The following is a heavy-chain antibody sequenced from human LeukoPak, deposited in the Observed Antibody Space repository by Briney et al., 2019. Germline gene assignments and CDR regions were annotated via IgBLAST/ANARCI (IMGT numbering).Heavy chain of an antibody. CDR1: GFTVSSNY. D-gene: IGHD3-22*01. Sequence: GGSLRLSCAASGFTVSSNYMSWVRQAPGKGLEWVSVIYSGGSTYYADSVKGRFTISRDNSKNTLYLQMNSLRAEDTAVYYCARSDSSGYYPQYFQHWGQGTLVTVSS. CDR2: IYSGGST. CDR3: ARSDSSGYYPQYFQH. V-gene: IGHV3-53*01. J-gene: IGHJ1*01.